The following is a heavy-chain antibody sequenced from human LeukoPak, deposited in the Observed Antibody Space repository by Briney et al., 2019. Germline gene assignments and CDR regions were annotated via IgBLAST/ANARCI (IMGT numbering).Heavy chain of an antibody. CDR3: ARRTAMALDY. D-gene: IGHD5-18*01. CDR2: IYYSGST. V-gene: IGHV4-39*01. Sequence: SETLSLTCTVSGGSISSSSYYWGWIRQPPGKGLEWIGSIYYSGSTYYNPSLKSRVTISVDTPKNQFSLKLSSVTAADTAVYYCARRTAMALDYWGQGTLVTVSS. J-gene: IGHJ4*02. CDR1: GGSISSSSYY.